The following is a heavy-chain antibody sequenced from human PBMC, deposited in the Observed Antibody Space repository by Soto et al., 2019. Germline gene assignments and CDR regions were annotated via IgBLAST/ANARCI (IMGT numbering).Heavy chain of an antibody. V-gene: IGHV1-3*01. Sequence: QVQLVQSGAEVKKRGASVKVSCKASGYTFTSYAMHWVRKAPGQRLEWMGWINAGNGNTKYSQKFQGRVTITRDTSASTAYMELSSLRSEDTAVYYCARSIVVVTAADYWGQGTLVTVSS. CDR1: GYTFTSYA. CDR2: INAGNGNT. CDR3: ARSIVVVTAADY. D-gene: IGHD2-21*02. J-gene: IGHJ4*02.